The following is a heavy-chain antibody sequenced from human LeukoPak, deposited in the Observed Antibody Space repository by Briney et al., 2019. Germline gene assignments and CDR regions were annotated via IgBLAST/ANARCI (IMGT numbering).Heavy chain of an antibody. CDR1: GYSISSGYY. CDR2: VYRSGRT. CDR3: ARAGHSYGNNNPYGDY. V-gene: IGHV4-38-2*02. D-gene: IGHD5-18*01. Sequence: PSQTLSLTCTVSGYSISSGYYWGWIRQPPGKGLECIGNVYRSGRTYYNPSRRSRVTVSIDTSKSQFSMKVTSVTAADTAVYYCARAGHSYGNNNPYGDYWGQGTLVTVSS. J-gene: IGHJ4*02.